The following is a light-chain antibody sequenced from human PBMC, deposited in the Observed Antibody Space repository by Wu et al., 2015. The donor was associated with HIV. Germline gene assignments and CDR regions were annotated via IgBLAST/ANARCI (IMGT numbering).Light chain of an antibody. CDR2: EAS. Sequence: DIQMTQSPSTLSASVGDRVTITCRASRNINTWLAWYQQRPGTAPKLLIYEASALENGVPSRFSGSGSGTEFTLAINSLQPDDFATYYCQQYNSNSWTFGQGTKVEIK. CDR1: RNINTW. V-gene: IGKV1-5*03. CDR3: QQYNSNSWT. J-gene: IGKJ1*01.